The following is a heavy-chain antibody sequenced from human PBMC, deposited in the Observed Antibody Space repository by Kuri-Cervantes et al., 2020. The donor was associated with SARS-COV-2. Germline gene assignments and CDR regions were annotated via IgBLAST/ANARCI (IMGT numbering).Heavy chain of an antibody. CDR2: ISSSGSTI. V-gene: IGHV3-11*01. Sequence: GESLKISCAASGFTFSDYYMSWIRQSPGKGLEWVSYISSSGSTIYYADSVKDQFNISRDNAKNSLYLQMNSLRAEDTAVYYCARPEMVRGVDYWGQGTLVTVSS. CDR1: GFTFSDYY. D-gene: IGHD5-24*01. CDR3: ARPEMVRGVDY. J-gene: IGHJ4*02.